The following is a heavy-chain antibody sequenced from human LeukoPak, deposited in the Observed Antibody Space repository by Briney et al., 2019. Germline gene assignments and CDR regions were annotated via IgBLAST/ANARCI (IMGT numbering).Heavy chain of an antibody. Sequence: ASVKVSCKASGYTFSGYYIPWVRQAPGQGLEWMGWINPNSGRTNYAQKFQGRVAMTRDTSITTAYMELSRLRSDDTAIYYCARVGAYYDSSAYFDYWGRGTLVTVSS. CDR3: ARVGAYYDSSAYFDY. J-gene: IGHJ4*02. CDR2: INPNSGRT. CDR1: GYTFSGYY. V-gene: IGHV1-2*02. D-gene: IGHD3-22*01.